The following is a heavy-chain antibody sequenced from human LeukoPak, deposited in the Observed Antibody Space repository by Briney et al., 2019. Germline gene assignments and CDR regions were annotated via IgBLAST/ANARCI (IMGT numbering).Heavy chain of an antibody. CDR3: ARTGGAVAGNFDY. D-gene: IGHD6-19*01. CDR2: INHSGST. J-gene: IGHJ4*02. CDR1: GGSFSGYY. V-gene: IGHV4-34*01. Sequence: SETLSLTCAVYGGSFSGYYWSWIRQPPGKGLEYIGEINHSGSTNYNPSLKSRVTISVDTSKNQFSLKLSSVTAADTAVYYCARTGGAVAGNFDYWGQGTLVTVSS.